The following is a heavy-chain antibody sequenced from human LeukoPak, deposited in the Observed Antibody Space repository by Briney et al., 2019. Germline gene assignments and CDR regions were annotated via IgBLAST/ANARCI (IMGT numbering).Heavy chain of an antibody. J-gene: IGHJ4*02. Sequence: PGGSLRLSCAASGFTFSSYAMHWVRQAPGKGLEWVAVISYDGSNKYYADSVKGRFTISRDNSKNTLYLQMNSLRAEDTAEYYCARGSPAGLPKDPSFDYWGQGTLVTVSS. CDR1: GFTFSSYA. V-gene: IGHV3-30-3*01. CDR3: ARGSPAGLPKDPSFDY. CDR2: ISYDGSNK. D-gene: IGHD2-21*02.